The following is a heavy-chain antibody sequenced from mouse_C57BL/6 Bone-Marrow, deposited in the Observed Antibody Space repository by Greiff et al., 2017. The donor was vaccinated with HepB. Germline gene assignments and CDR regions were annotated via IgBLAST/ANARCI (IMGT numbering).Heavy chain of an antibody. J-gene: IGHJ2*01. CDR2: IHPNSGST. Sequence: QVQLQQPGAELVKPGASVKLSCKASGYTFTSYWMHWVKQRPGPGLEWIGMIHPNSGSTNYNEKFKSKATLTVDKSSSTAYMQLSSLTSEDSAVYYCARYLNYYGSSYGYFDYWGQGTTLTVSS. CDR1: GYTFTSYW. V-gene: IGHV1-64*01. CDR3: ARYLNYYGSSYGYFDY. D-gene: IGHD1-1*01.